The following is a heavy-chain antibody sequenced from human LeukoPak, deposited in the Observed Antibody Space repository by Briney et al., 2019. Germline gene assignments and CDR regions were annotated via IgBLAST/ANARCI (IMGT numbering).Heavy chain of an antibody. D-gene: IGHD6-25*01. Sequence: SQTLSLTCAISGDSVSSNSAAWNWIRQSPSRGLEWLGRTYYRSKWYNDYAVSVKSRITINPDTSMNQVSLQLKSVTPEDTAVYYCARQYSSGWIYYYGLDVWGKGTTVTVSS. CDR3: ARQYSSGWIYYYGLDV. CDR2: TYYRSKWYN. CDR1: GDSVSSNSAA. V-gene: IGHV6-1*01. J-gene: IGHJ6*04.